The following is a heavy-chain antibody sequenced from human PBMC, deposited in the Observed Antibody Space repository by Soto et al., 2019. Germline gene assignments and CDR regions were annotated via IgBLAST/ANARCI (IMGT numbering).Heavy chain of an antibody. Sequence: VGSLRLSCAVSGFTFSSNYMTWVRQAPGKGLECVSVIYSDGRTYYADFVQGRFTISRDISENTLYLEMNSLGAEDTDVYYCARDPIADGYYYYYGLDVWGQGTTVTVSS. J-gene: IGHJ6*02. CDR2: IYSDGRT. CDR1: GFTFSSNY. D-gene: IGHD6-13*01. CDR3: ARDPIADGYYYYYGLDV. V-gene: IGHV3-53*01.